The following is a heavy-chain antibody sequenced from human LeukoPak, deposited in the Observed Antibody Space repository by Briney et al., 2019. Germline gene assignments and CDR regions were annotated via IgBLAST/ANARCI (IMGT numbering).Heavy chain of an antibody. D-gene: IGHD3-22*01. CDR1: GFTFSNAG. CDR2: IKSKTDGGTT. CDR3: TTDLSYDSSGYLVDYFDY. J-gene: IGHJ4*02. Sequence: PGGSLRLSCEASGFTFSNAGMNWVRQAPGKGLEWVGRIKSKTDGGTTDYAAPVKGRFTISRDDSKNTLYLQMNSLKTEDTAVYYCTTDLSYDSSGYLVDYFDYWGQGTLVTVSS. V-gene: IGHV3-15*07.